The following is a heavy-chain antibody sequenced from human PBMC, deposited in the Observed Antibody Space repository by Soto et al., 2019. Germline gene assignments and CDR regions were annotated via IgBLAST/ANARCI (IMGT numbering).Heavy chain of an antibody. Sequence: GGSLRLSCAASGFTFSSYAMSWVRQAPGKGLEWVSAISGSGGSTYYADSVKGRFTISRDNSKNTLYLLMNSLRAEDTAVYYCAKSPGIAVEYGMDVWGQGTTVTVSS. V-gene: IGHV3-23*01. D-gene: IGHD6-19*01. CDR3: AKSPGIAVEYGMDV. CDR1: GFTFSSYA. J-gene: IGHJ6*02. CDR2: ISGSGGST.